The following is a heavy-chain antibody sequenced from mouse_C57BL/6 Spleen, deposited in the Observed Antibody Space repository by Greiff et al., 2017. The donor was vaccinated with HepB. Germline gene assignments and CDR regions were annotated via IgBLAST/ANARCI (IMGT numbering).Heavy chain of an antibody. Sequence: QVQLQQSGAELVRPGASVTLSCKASGYTSTDYEMHWVKQTPVHGLEWIGAIDPETGGTAYNQKFKGKAILTADKSSSTAYMELRSLTSEDSAVYYCTENYAMDYWGQGTSVTVSS. CDR1: GYTSTDYE. CDR3: TENYAMDY. CDR2: IDPETGGT. V-gene: IGHV1-15*01. J-gene: IGHJ4*01.